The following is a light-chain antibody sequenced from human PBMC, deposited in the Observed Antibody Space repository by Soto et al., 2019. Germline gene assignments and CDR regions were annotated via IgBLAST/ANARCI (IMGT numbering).Light chain of an antibody. J-gene: IGLJ1*01. CDR1: SSNIGAGYD. CDR3: QSYDKSLSAYV. CDR2: GNS. V-gene: IGLV1-40*01. Sequence: QSALTQPPSVSGAPGQRITISCTGSSSNIGAGYDSHWYQQRPGTAPKLLIYGNSDRPSGVPDRFSGSKSGTSASLAITGLQAEDEADYYCQSYDKSLSAYVFGSGTKLTVL.